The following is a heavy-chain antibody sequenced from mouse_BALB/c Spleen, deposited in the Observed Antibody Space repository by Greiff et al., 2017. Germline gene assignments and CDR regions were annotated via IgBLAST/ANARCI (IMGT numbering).Heavy chain of an antibody. CDR1: GYTFSSYW. CDR3: ARGGLRRGAMDY. J-gene: IGHJ4*01. Sequence: VQLQQSGAGLMKPGASVKLSCKATGYTFSSYWIEWVQQRPGHGLEWIVEIFPGSGSTYYTESCKGQATFSADTSSNTAYMQLSSLTSEDSAGYCCARGGLRRGAMDYWGQGTSVTVSS. CDR2: IFPGSGST. V-gene: IGHV1-9*01.